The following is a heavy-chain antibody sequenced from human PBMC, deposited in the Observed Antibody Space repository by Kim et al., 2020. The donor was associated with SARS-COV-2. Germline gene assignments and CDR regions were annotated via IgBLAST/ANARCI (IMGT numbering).Heavy chain of an antibody. V-gene: IGHV3-48*03. Sequence: GGSLRLSCAASGFTFSSYEMNWVRQAPGKGLEWVSYISSSGSTIYYADSVKGRFTISRDNAKNSLYLQMNSLRAEDTAVYYCARGPGGDIVVVPAAMRYNWFDPWGQGTLVTVSS. CDR3: ARGPGGDIVVVPAAMRYNWFDP. D-gene: IGHD2-2*01. CDR1: GFTFSSYE. CDR2: ISSSGSTI. J-gene: IGHJ5*02.